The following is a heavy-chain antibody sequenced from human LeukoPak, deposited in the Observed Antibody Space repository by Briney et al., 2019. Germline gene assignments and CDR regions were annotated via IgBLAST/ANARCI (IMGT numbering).Heavy chain of an antibody. Sequence: PGGSLRLSCAASGFTFSDYYMSWIRQAPGKGLEWVSTISGDGGATHYADSVKGRFTISRANSKNTLFLQMNSLRAEDTAVYYCAKSGSRDWDYFEYWGQGTLVTASS. D-gene: IGHD2-2*01. CDR1: GFTFSDYY. CDR3: AKSGSRDWDYFEY. J-gene: IGHJ4*02. CDR2: ISGDGGAT. V-gene: IGHV3-23*01.